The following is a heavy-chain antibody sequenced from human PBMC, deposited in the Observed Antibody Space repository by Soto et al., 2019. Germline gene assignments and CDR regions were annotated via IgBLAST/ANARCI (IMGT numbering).Heavy chain of an antibody. CDR2: INAGNGNT. J-gene: IGHJ4*02. CDR3: ARVYCSGGSCYSVPDYFDY. D-gene: IGHD2-15*01. CDR1: GYTFTSYA. Sequence: ASVKVSCKASGYTFTSYAMHWVRQAPGQRLGWMGWINAGNGNTKYSRKFQGRVTITRDTSASTAYMELSSLRSEDTAVYYCARVYCSGGSCYSVPDYFDYWGQGTLVTVSS. V-gene: IGHV1-3*01.